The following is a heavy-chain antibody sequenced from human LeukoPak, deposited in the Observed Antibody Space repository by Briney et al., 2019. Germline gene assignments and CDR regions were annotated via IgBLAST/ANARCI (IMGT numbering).Heavy chain of an antibody. CDR2: ISGSGGST. CDR1: GFTFSSYA. CDR3: AKTPDIVLMVYAPDY. V-gene: IGHV3-23*01. D-gene: IGHD2-8*01. Sequence: GGSLRLSCAASGFTFSSYAMSWVRQAPGKGLEWVSAISGSGGSTYYADSVKGRFTISRDNSKNTLCLQMNSLRAEDTAVYYCAKTPDIVLMVYAPDYWGQGTLVTVSS. J-gene: IGHJ4*02.